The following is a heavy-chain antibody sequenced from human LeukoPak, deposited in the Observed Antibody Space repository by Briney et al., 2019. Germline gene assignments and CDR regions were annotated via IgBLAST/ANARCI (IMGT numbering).Heavy chain of an antibody. Sequence: ATVKISCKASGYTFSDYYIHWVQQAPGKGLEWMGRLDPEDGEAIYAEKFQGRVTVTADTSTDTAYMELSSLRSEDTAVYYCAGSGYCSSTSCSFFDYWGQGTLVTVSS. D-gene: IGHD2-2*03. J-gene: IGHJ4*02. V-gene: IGHV1-69-2*01. CDR1: GYTFSDYY. CDR3: AGSGYCSSTSCSFFDY. CDR2: LDPEDGEA.